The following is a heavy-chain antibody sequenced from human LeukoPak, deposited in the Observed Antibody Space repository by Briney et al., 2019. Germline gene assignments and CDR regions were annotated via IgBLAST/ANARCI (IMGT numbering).Heavy chain of an antibody. Sequence: GGSLRLSCSAFGFTFKTYAMSWVRQAPGKGLEWVSGIRSSGDSTYYADSVKGRFTISRDNSRNTLYLQMNSLSAEDTAVYYCAKEVRESAWFYFDYWGQGTLATVSS. CDR2: IRSSGDST. CDR1: GFTFKTYA. CDR3: AKEVRESAWFYFDY. D-gene: IGHD3-10*01. V-gene: IGHV3-23*01. J-gene: IGHJ4*02.